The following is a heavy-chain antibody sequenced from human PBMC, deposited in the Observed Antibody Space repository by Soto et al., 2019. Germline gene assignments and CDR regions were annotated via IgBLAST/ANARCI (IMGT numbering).Heavy chain of an antibody. Sequence: GGSLRLSCAACGFTFSSYAMHWVRQAPGKGLEWVAVISYDGSNKYYADSVKGRFTISRDNSKNTLYLQMNSLRAEDTAVYYCARDPYYGAIDYWGLGTLVTVSS. D-gene: IGHD3-10*01. CDR1: GFTFSSYA. CDR3: ARDPYYGAIDY. J-gene: IGHJ4*02. V-gene: IGHV3-30-3*01. CDR2: ISYDGSNK.